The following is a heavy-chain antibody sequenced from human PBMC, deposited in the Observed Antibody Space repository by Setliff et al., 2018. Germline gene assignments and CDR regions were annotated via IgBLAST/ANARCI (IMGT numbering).Heavy chain of an antibody. V-gene: IGHV3-23*01. Sequence: GGSLRLSCAASGFNFSIFAMTWVRQAPGKGLEWVSAISSTITSTYYADSVKGRFTISRDNSKNTLYLQMNSLRAEDTAVYYCAKHGAYNDFLTGYNFYYDMDVWGQGTTVTVSS. J-gene: IGHJ6*02. CDR1: GFNFSIFA. CDR2: ISSTITST. D-gene: IGHD3-9*01. CDR3: AKHGAYNDFLTGYNFYYDMDV.